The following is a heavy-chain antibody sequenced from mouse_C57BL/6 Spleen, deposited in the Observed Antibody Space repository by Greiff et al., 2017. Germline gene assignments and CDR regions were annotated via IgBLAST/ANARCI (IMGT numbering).Heavy chain of an antibody. V-gene: IGHV1-82*01. CDR1: GYAFSSSW. J-gene: IGHJ3*01. CDR2: IYPGDGDT. Sequence: QVQLQQSGPELVKPGASVKISCKASGYAFSSSWMNWVKQRPGTGLEWIGRIYPGDGDTNYTGKFKGKATLTADKSSSTAYVQLSSLTSEDSAVYFCARHGSSYGAYWGQGTLVTVSA. D-gene: IGHD1-1*01. CDR3: ARHGSSYGAY.